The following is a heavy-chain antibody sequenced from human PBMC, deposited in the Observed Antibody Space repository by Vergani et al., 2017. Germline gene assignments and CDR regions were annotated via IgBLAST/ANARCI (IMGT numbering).Heavy chain of an antibody. Sequence: QVQLQQWGAGLLKPSETLSLTCAVYGGSFSGYYWSWIRQPPGKGLEWIGRIYTSGSTNYNPSLKSRVTMSVDTSKNQFSLKLSSVTAADTAVYYCARGITMVRGVSNYYYYYMDVWGKGTTVTVSS. CDR1: GGSFSGYY. D-gene: IGHD3-10*01. J-gene: IGHJ6*03. CDR2: IYTSGST. V-gene: IGHV4-59*10. CDR3: ARGITMVRGVSNYYYYYMDV.